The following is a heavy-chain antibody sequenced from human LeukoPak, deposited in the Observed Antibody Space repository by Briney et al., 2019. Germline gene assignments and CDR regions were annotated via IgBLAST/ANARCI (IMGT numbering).Heavy chain of an antibody. Sequence: GGSLRLSCAASGFTFSSYEMNWVRQAPGKGLEWVSYISSSGSTIYYADSVKGRFTISRDNAKNSLYLQMNSLRAEDTAVYYCARIYGDYDWFDPWGQGTLVTVSS. CDR2: ISSSGSTI. V-gene: IGHV3-48*03. D-gene: IGHD4-17*01. CDR1: GFTFSSYE. CDR3: ARIYGDYDWFDP. J-gene: IGHJ5*02.